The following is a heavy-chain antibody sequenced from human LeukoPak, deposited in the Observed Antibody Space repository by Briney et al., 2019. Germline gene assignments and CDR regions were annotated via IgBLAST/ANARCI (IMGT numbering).Heavy chain of an antibody. CDR2: INSEATTT. CDR3: AKNLWGSEACSWFFDL. Sequence: GGSLRLSCAASGFTFSRYWMHWVRQAPGKGLVWVSRINSEATTTNYADSVQGRFTISRHNSKNTLYLQMSSLRGEDTAVYFCAKNLWGSEACSWFFDLWGRGTLVTVSS. V-gene: IGHV3-74*01. CDR1: GFTFSRYW. J-gene: IGHJ2*01. D-gene: IGHD3-16*01.